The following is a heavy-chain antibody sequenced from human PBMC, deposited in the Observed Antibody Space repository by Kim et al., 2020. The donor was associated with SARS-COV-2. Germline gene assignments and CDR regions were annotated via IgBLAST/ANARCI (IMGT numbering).Heavy chain of an antibody. Sequence: NDYAVSVKSRITISPDTAKNQFSLQLTSVTPEDTAVYYCARDLDSGYLTSWGQGTLVTVAS. CDR2: N. J-gene: IGHJ4*02. V-gene: IGHV6-1*01. D-gene: IGHD5-12*01. CDR3: ARDLDSGYLTS.